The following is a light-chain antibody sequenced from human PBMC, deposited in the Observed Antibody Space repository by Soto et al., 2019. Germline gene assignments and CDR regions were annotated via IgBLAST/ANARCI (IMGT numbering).Light chain of an antibody. CDR3: QQSYSTPRT. CDR1: QGISSY. J-gene: IGKJ2*02. Sequence: AIRMTQSPSSFSASAGDRVTITCRASQGISSYLAWYQQQPGRAPKLLIYAASILQNGVPSRFSGSGSGTDFTLTISSLQPEDFATYYCQQSYSTPRTFGQGTKLEIK. V-gene: IGKV1-8*01. CDR2: AAS.